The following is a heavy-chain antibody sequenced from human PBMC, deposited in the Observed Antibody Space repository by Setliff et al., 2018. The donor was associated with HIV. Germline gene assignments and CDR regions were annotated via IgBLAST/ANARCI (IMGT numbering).Heavy chain of an antibody. CDR1: GASISSGGYF. CDR2: IIDSGST. D-gene: IGHD7-27*01. CDR3: ARVPNWGEAPFAFDV. J-gene: IGHJ3*01. V-gene: IGHV4-31*03. Sequence: PSETLSLTCTVSGASISSGGYFWNWISQLPGKGLEWIGNIIDSGSTYYNPSLRGRISMSIDTSANQFSVELSSVTAADTALYFCARVPNWGEAPFAFDVWGLGTMVTVSS.